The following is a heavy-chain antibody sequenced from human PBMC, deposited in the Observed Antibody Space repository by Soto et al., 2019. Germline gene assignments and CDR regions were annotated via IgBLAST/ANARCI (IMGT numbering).Heavy chain of an antibody. CDR3: ARVERGTATTVVDACDI. J-gene: IGHJ3*02. CDR1: GGFVSSGSYY. D-gene: IGHD1-1*01. V-gene: IGHV4-34*01. CDR2: MSHSGGT. Sequence: QVQLQQWGAGLLKPSETLSLTCAVYGGFVSSGSYYWSWIRQPPGKGLEWIGEMSHSGGTHFNPSLKSRVTRAVDTSKNQFSLKMSSVTAADTALYYCARVERGTATTVVDACDIWGPGTMVTVSS.